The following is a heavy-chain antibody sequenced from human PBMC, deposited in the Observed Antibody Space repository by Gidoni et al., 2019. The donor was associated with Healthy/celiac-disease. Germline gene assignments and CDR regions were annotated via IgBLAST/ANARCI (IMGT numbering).Heavy chain of an antibody. V-gene: IGHV3-30*18. J-gene: IGHJ1*01. CDR3: AKDRSSGWPAEYFQH. Sequence: QVQLVESGGGVVQPGRSLRLSCAASGFTFSSYGMHWVRQAPGKGLEWVAVISYDGSNKYYADSVKGRFTISRDNSKNTLYLQMNSLRAEDTAVYYCAKDRSSGWPAEYFQHWGQGTLVTVSS. D-gene: IGHD6-19*01. CDR2: ISYDGSNK. CDR1: GFTFSSYG.